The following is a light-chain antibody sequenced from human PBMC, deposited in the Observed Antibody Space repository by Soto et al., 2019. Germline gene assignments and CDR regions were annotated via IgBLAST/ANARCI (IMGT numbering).Light chain of an antibody. CDR3: QQCGSSST. Sequence: EIVLTQSPGTLSLSPGERATLSCRASQTFNNSFLSWFQQIPGQAPRLLIYGASMRATGIPDRFSGSGSGTDFTLTISRLEPEDFAVYYCQQCGSSSTFGQGTRLEIK. CDR1: QTFNNSF. CDR2: GAS. V-gene: IGKV3-20*01. J-gene: IGKJ5*01.